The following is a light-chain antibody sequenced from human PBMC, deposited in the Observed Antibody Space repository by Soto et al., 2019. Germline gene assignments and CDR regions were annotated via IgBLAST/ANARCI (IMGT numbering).Light chain of an antibody. Sequence: DIQMTQSPSSLSASVGDGVTITCRASQGITNYLAWYQQRPGKVPKTLIFAASTLQSGVPSRFSGSGSGTDFTLTISSLQPEDVATYYCHNYNSAPGTFGQGTQVEIK. CDR3: HNYNSAPGT. CDR2: AAS. CDR1: QGITNY. V-gene: IGKV1-27*01. J-gene: IGKJ1*01.